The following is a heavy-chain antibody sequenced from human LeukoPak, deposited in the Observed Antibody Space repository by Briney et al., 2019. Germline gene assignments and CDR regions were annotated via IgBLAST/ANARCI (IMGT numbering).Heavy chain of an antibody. CDR2: ISGSGGST. D-gene: IGHD6-19*01. V-gene: IGHV3-23*01. CDR3: AKDGDSSGWYGGY. CDR1: GFTFSSYA. Sequence: GGSLRLSCAASGFTFSSYAMSWVRPAPGKGLEWVSAISGSGGSTYYADSVKGRFTISRDNSKNTLYLQVNSLRAEDTAVYYCAKDGDSSGWYGGYWGQGTLVTVSS. J-gene: IGHJ4*02.